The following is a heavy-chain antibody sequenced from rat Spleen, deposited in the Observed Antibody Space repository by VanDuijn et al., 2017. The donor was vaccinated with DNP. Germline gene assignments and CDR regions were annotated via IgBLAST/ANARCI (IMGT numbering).Heavy chain of an antibody. CDR2: ITYDGSRT. D-gene: IGHD1-11*01. Sequence: VQQSGGGLVEPGRSMKLSCVASGIIFSDCDMAWVRQAPRKGLEWVATITYDGSRTFYRDSVKGRFTISRDNAKSTLYLQMDSLRSEETATYYCAKAGGYSPWYFDYWGQGVMVTVSS. CDR3: AKAGGYSPWYFDY. V-gene: IGHV5S10*01. J-gene: IGHJ2*01. CDR1: GIIFSDCD.